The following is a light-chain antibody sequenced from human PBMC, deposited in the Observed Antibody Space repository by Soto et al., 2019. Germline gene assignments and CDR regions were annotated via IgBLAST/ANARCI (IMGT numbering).Light chain of an antibody. Sequence: QSVLTQPASVSGSPGQSITISCTGTSSDVGGYNFVSWYQHHPGKAPKLMIYEVNNRPSGVSNRFSGSKSGNTASLTISGLQAEDEAEYYCSSYTTTSTPFVFGTGTKGTVL. CDR2: EVN. CDR3: SSYTTTSTPFV. CDR1: SSDVGGYNF. V-gene: IGLV2-14*01. J-gene: IGLJ1*01.